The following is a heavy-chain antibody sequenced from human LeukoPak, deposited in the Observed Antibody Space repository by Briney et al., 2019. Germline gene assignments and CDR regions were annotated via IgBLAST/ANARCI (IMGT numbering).Heavy chain of an antibody. V-gene: IGHV3-11*01. D-gene: IGHD3-9*01. CDR3: ARVGFALRYPLDY. Sequence: GGSLRLSCAASGSTFSDYYMSWIRQAPGKGLEWVSYISSSGSTIYYADSVKGRFTISRDNAKNSLYLQMNSLRAEDTAVYYCARVGFALRYPLDYWGQGTLVTVSS. CDR2: ISSSGSTI. J-gene: IGHJ4*02. CDR1: GSTFSDYY.